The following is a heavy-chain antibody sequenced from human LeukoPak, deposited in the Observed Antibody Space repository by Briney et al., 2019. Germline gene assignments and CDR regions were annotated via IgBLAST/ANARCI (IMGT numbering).Heavy chain of an antibody. J-gene: IGHJ5*02. V-gene: IGHV1-69*04. CDR1: GGTFSSYA. CDR2: IIPILGIA. D-gene: IGHD4-17*01. CDR3: ARNLGYTVTTILWFDP. Sequence: GASVKVSCKASGGTFSSYAISWVRQAPGQGLEWMGRIIPILGIANYAQKFQGRVTITADKSTSTAYMELSSLRSEDTAVYYCARNLGYTVTTILWFDPWGQGTLVTVSS.